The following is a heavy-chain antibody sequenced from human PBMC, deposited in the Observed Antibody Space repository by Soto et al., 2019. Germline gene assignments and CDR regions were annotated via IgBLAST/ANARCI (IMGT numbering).Heavy chain of an antibody. J-gene: IGHJ6*02. CDR2: ISYDGSNN. CDR1: GFSFSSYG. V-gene: IGHV3-30*18. Sequence: PGGSLRLACAGAGFSFSSYGMHWVLQAPGKGLEWVAVISYDGSNNYYADSVKGRLTISRDNSKNTLYLQMNRLRAEDTAVYYRAKDSLAEAGQRNYYYHYGMDVCGQGTTVTVYS. CDR3: AKDSLAEAGQRNYYYHYGMDV.